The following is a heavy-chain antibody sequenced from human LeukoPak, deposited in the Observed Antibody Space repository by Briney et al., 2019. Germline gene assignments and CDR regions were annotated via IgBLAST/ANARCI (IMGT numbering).Heavy chain of an antibody. D-gene: IGHD4-17*01. CDR3: ARGGTVFPRR. V-gene: IGHV3-21*01. Sequence: GGSLRLSCAVSGFTFSSYSMNWVRQAPGKGLEWVSSISSSSSYIYYADSVKGRFTISRDNAKNSLYLQMNSLRAEDTAVYYCARGGTVFPRRGGQGTLVTVSS. CDR2: ISSSSSYI. J-gene: IGHJ4*02. CDR1: GFTFSSYS.